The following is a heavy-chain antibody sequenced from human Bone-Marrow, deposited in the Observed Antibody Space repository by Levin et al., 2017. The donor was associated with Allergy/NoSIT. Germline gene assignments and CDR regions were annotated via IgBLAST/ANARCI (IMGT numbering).Heavy chain of an antibody. CDR2: IYSTGTT. J-gene: IGHJ4*02. CDR1: GFTVSSNY. Sequence: GESLKISCAASGFTVSSNYMAWVRQAPGKGLEWVSVIYSTGTTYYVDSVKGRFTISRDNSKNTLYLQMNSLRAEDTAVYYCSSAPGFTDYWGQGTLVTVSS. CDR3: SSAPGFTDY. V-gene: IGHV3-66*01.